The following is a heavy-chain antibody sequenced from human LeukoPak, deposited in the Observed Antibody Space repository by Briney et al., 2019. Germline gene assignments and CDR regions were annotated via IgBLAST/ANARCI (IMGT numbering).Heavy chain of an antibody. CDR3: ARVTVSTRTIDY. J-gene: IGHJ4*02. D-gene: IGHD4-17*01. CDR1: GFTFASYA. V-gene: IGHV3-23*01. Sequence: GGSLRLSCAASGFTFASYAMSWVRQAPGKGLEWVSAISGSGGSTYYADSVKGRFTVSRDNSKNTLYLQMSSLRAEDTAVYYCARVTVSTRTIDYWGQGTLVTVSS. CDR2: ISGSGGST.